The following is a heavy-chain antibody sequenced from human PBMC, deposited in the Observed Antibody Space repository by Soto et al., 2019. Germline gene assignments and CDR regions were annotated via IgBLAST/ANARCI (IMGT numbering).Heavy chain of an antibody. D-gene: IGHD2-15*01. CDR2: ISYDGSNK. Sequence: QVQLVESGGGVVQPGRSLRLSCAASGFTFSSYAMHWVRQAPGKGLEWVAVISYDGSNKYYADSVKGRFTISRDNSKNTLYLQMNSLRAEDTAVYYCARGYCSGGSCYFPHDYWGQGTLVTVSP. V-gene: IGHV3-30-3*01. CDR3: ARGYCSGGSCYFPHDY. J-gene: IGHJ4*02. CDR1: GFTFSSYA.